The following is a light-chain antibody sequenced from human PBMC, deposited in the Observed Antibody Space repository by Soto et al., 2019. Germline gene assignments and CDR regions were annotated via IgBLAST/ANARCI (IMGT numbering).Light chain of an antibody. Sequence: EIVLTQSPGTLSSSPGERATLSCRASQSVSSSYLAWYQQKPGQAPRLLIYGASSRATGIPDRFSGSGSGTDFTLTISRLEPEDSAVYYCQQYGSSPPWTFGQGTKVEIK. CDR2: GAS. V-gene: IGKV3-20*01. CDR3: QQYGSSPPWT. CDR1: QSVSSSY. J-gene: IGKJ1*01.